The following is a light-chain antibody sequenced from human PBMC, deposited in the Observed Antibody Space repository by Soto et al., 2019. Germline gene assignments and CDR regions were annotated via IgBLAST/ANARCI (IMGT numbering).Light chain of an antibody. V-gene: IGLV1-40*01. CDR1: SSNIGAGFP. Sequence: QSVLTQPPSVSGAPGQRVTISCTGSSSNIGAGFPVHWYQQLPGTAPKLLIFTNTDRPSGVPGRFTGSNSGTSASLAISGLQADDEADYYCQSYDRTLRVVFGGGTKLTVL. J-gene: IGLJ2*01. CDR2: TNT. CDR3: QSYDRTLRVV.